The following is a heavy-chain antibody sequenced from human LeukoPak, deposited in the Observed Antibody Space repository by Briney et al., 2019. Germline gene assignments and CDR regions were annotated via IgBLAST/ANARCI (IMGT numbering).Heavy chain of an antibody. D-gene: IGHD4-11*01. CDR2: ISGSGGST. V-gene: IGHV3-23*01. Sequence: GGSLRLSCVASGLPIADFAMHWVRQAPGKGLEWVSAISGSGGSTYYADSVKGRFTISRDNSKNTLYLQMNGLRTEDTAVYYCAETDDYSDYGGYWGQGTLVTVSS. CDR1: GLPIADFA. J-gene: IGHJ4*02. CDR3: AETDDYSDYGGY.